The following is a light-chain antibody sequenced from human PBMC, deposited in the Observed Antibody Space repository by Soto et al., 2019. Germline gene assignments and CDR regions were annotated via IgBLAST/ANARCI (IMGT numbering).Light chain of an antibody. CDR3: QYYGSSPAT. V-gene: IGKV3-20*01. J-gene: IGKJ1*01. CDR2: GAS. CDR1: QSVSSSY. Sequence: EIVLTQSPGTLSLSPGERATLSCRASQSVSSSYLAWYQQKPGQAPRLLIYGASSRATGIPDRFSGSGSGTDFTLTISRLEPEDFAVHYCQYYGSSPATFGQGTKVAIK.